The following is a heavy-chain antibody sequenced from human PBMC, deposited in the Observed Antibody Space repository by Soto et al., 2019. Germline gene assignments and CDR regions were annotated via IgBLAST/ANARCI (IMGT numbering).Heavy chain of an antibody. CDR2: IIPIFGTA. J-gene: IGHJ6*02. CDR3: ARTPRRYYGMDV. Sequence: QVQLVQSGAEVKKPGSSVKVSCKASGGTFSSYAISWVRQAPGQGLEWMGGIIPIFGTATYAQKFQGRVTFTAYESPSTAYRALSSLRSEETAVYYCARTPRRYYGMDVWGPGTTVTVSS. V-gene: IGHV1-69*12. CDR1: GGTFSSYA.